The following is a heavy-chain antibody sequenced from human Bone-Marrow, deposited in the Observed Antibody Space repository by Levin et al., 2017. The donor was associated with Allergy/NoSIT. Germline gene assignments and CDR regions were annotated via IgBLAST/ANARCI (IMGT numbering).Heavy chain of an antibody. D-gene: IGHD1-1*01. J-gene: IGHJ4*02. Sequence: SGPTLVKPTQTLTLTCTFSGFSLTTTGVGVGWIRQPPGKALEWLALIYWDDDKRYRPSLKRRPTVTKDTSKNPVVLTMTNMDPVDTATYFCAHQVKVEGNPGRYFDYWGQGTLVTVSS. CDR1: GFSLTTTGVG. CDR3: AHQVKVEGNPGRYFDY. CDR2: IYWDDDK. V-gene: IGHV2-5*02.